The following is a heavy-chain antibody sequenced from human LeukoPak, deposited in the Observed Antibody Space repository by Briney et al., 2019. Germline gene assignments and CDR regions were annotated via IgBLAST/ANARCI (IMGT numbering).Heavy chain of an antibody. Sequence: GRSLRLSCAASGFTFDDYAMHWVRQAPGKGLEWVSGISWNSCSIGYADSVKGRFTISRDNAKNSLYLQMNSLRAEDTALYYCAKEGGRTHGGFDYWGQGTLVTVSS. J-gene: IGHJ4*02. CDR1: GFTFDDYA. CDR2: ISWNSCSI. CDR3: AKEGGRTHGGFDY. D-gene: IGHD3-16*01. V-gene: IGHV3-9*01.